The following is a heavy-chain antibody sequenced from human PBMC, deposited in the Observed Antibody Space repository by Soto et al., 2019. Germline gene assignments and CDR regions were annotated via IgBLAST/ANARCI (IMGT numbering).Heavy chain of an antibody. Sequence: SETLSLTCTVSGGSISSSSYWWGWIRQSPGKGLEWIGYIYYSGSTNYNPSLKSRVTISVDTSKNQFSLKLSSVTAADTAVYYCARGKTDYGSGTEFDYWGQGTLVTVSS. CDR3: ARGKTDYGSGTEFDY. V-gene: IGHV4-61*05. D-gene: IGHD3-10*01. J-gene: IGHJ4*02. CDR1: GGSISSSSYW. CDR2: IYYSGST.